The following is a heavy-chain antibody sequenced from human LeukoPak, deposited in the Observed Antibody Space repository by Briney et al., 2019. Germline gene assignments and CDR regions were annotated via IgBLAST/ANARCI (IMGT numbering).Heavy chain of an antibody. CDR3: ARGGRVVAATLRWFAP. D-gene: IGHD2-15*01. V-gene: IGHV4-34*01. J-gene: IGHJ5*02. Sequence: TPSETLSLTCAVYGGSFSGYYWGWIRPPPGKGLEWIWEINHSGSTNYNPSLKSGVTLSVDTSKNQFSLKLSSVTAADTAVYYCARGGRVVAATLRWFAPWGQGTLVTVSS. CDR1: GGSFSGYY. CDR2: INHSGST.